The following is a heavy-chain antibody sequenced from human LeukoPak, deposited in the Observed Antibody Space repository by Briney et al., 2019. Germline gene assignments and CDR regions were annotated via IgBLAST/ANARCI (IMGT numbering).Heavy chain of an antibody. CDR3: ARTLTIVHGWFDP. D-gene: IGHD3-16*02. V-gene: IGHV5-51*01. CDR2: IYPGDSDT. J-gene: IGHJ5*02. Sequence: GESLKISCKGSGYNFTESWIGWVRQMPGKGLEWMGIIYPGDSDTRYSPSFQGQVTISADKSISTAYLQWSSLKASDTAMYYCARTLTIVHGWFDPWGQGTLVTVSS. CDR1: GYNFTESW.